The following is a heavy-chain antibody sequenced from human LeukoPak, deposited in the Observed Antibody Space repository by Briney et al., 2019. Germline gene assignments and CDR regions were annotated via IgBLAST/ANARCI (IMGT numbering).Heavy chain of an antibody. CDR2: INSVSNII. CDR3: ARASGGWDLDY. CDR1: GFTFRDSY. D-gene: IGHD1-26*01. V-gene: IGHV3-11*04. J-gene: IGHJ4*01. Sequence: PGGSLRLSCAASGFTFRDSYMSWIRQAPGKGLEWLSYINSVSNIISYADSVKGRFTISRDNAKNSLYLQMHGLRAEDTAVYYCARASGGWDLDYWGHGTLVTVSS.